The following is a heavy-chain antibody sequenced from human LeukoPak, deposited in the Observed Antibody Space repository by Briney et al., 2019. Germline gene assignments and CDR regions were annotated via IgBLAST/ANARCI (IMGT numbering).Heavy chain of an antibody. CDR1: GDSVTSSSYY. D-gene: IGHD3-22*01. CDR2: VYYTGGT. J-gene: IGHJ4*02. Sequence: PSETLSLTCSVSGDSVTSSSYYWAWIRQPPEKGLEWIGSVYYTGGTNYSPSLKSRVTISVDTSKNQFSLRLSSVTAADTAMYYCARSKGLTYDSSGYFDYWGQGTLVTVSS. V-gene: IGHV4-39*07. CDR3: ARSKGLTYDSSGYFDY.